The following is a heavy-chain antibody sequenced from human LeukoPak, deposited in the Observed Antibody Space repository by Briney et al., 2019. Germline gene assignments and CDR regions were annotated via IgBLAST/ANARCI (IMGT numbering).Heavy chain of an antibody. Sequence: ASVKVSCKASGYTFTRYYIHWVRQAPGQGLEWMGWINPNSGGTNYAQKFQGRVTMTRDTSISTAYMELSRLRSDDTAVYYCATTYCSGGSCYSGIDYWGQGTLVTVSS. D-gene: IGHD2-15*01. V-gene: IGHV1-2*02. CDR3: ATTYCSGGSCYSGIDY. CDR1: GYTFTRYY. J-gene: IGHJ4*02. CDR2: INPNSGGT.